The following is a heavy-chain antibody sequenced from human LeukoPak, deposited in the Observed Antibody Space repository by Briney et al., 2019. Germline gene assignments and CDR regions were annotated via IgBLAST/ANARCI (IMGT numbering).Heavy chain of an antibody. CDR3: ARSWAAKWELPGQFDS. CDR2: VFSRGTT. J-gene: IGHJ4*02. D-gene: IGHD1-26*01. CDR1: DASMNNYY. V-gene: IGHV4-4*07. Sequence: SETLSLTCTVSDASMNNYYWSWIRQSPEKGLEWIGFVFSRGTTNYNPSFKSRLTMSIDTSKKQFSLRLSYVTAADTAVYFCARSWAAKWELPGQFDSWGQGRLVSVSS.